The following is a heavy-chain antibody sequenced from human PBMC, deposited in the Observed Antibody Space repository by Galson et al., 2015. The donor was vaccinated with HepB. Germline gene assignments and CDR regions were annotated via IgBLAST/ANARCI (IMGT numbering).Heavy chain of an antibody. D-gene: IGHD4-17*01. CDR1: GFTFSSYG. CDR3: AREGDGDYGFFEY. V-gene: IGHV3-33*01. J-gene: IGHJ4*02. CDR2: IWDDGTNR. Sequence: SLRLSCAASGFTFSSYGIHWVRQAPGKGLEWVAVIWDDGTNRYYGDSVKGRFTISRDNSKKTLYLQMNSLRAEDTAVYYCAREGDGDYGFFEYWGQGTLVTVSS.